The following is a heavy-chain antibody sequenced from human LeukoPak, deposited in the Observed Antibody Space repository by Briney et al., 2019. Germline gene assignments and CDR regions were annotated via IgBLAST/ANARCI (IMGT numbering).Heavy chain of an antibody. CDR2: ISSSSSYI. CDR3: AKDISGWVNRFDP. D-gene: IGHD6-19*01. J-gene: IGHJ5*02. CDR1: GFTFSSYS. V-gene: IGHV3-21*01. Sequence: GGSLRLSCAASGFTFSSYSMNWVRQAPGKGLEWVSSISSSSSYIYYADSVKGRFTISRDNAKNSLYLQMNSLRAEDTAVYYCAKDISGWVNRFDPWGQGTLVTVSS.